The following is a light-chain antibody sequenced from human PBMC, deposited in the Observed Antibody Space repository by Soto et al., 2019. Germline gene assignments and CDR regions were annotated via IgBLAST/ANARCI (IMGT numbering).Light chain of an antibody. Sequence: QSALTQPASVSGSPGQSITISCTGTSSDVGGYNYVSWYQQHPGKAPKLIIYEVSNRPSGISNRFSGSKSGNTASLTISGLQAEDEADYYCRSYTSSSTRVFGGGTKRTVL. CDR3: RSYTSSSTRV. CDR2: EVS. J-gene: IGLJ2*01. V-gene: IGLV2-14*01. CDR1: SSDVGGYNY.